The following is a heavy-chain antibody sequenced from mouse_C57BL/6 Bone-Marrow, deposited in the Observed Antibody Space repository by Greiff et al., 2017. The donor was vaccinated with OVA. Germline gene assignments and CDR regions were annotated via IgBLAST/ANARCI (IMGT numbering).Heavy chain of an antibody. CDR3: DRSTTVVVDAMDY. CDR1: GFSLTSYA. V-gene: IGHV2-9-1*01. CDR2: IWTGGGT. Sequence: QVQLQQSGPGLVAPSQSLSITCTVSGFSLTSYAISWVRQPPGKGLEWLGVIWTGGGTNYNSALKSRLSISKDNSKSQVFLKMNSLQTDDTTRYYCDRSTTVVVDAMDYWGQGTSVTVSS. D-gene: IGHD1-1*01. J-gene: IGHJ4*01.